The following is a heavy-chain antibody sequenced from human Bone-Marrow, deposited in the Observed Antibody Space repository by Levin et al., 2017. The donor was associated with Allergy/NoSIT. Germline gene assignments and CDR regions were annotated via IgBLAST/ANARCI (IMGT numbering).Heavy chain of an antibody. CDR1: GFTFSNAW. Sequence: GGSLRLSCAASGFTFSNAWMSWVRQAPGKGLEWVGRIKSKTDGGTTDYAAPVKGRFTISRDDSKNTLYLQMNSLKTEDTAVYYCTTDMNEWELPTPPFLRDYWGQGTLVTVSS. V-gene: IGHV3-15*01. D-gene: IGHD1-26*01. CDR2: IKSKTDGGTT. J-gene: IGHJ4*02. CDR3: TTDMNEWELPTPPFLRDY.